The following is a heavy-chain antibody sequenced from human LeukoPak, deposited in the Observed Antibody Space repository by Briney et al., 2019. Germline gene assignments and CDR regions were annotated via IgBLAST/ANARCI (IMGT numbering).Heavy chain of an antibody. V-gene: IGHV3-9*01. Sequence: GGSLRLPCAASGFTFDDYAMHWVRQAPGKGLEWVSGISWNSGSIGYADSVKGRFTISRDNAKNSLYLQMNSLRAEDTALYYCARKLYGSGSYAFDIWGQGTMVTVSS. CDR1: GFTFDDYA. CDR3: ARKLYGSGSYAFDI. CDR2: ISWNSGSI. D-gene: IGHD3-10*01. J-gene: IGHJ3*02.